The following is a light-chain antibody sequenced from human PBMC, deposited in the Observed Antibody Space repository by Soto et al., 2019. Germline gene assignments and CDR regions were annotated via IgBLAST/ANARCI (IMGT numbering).Light chain of an antibody. CDR3: SSYTTSSTWV. V-gene: IGLV2-14*01. CDR2: DVT. Sequence: QSALTQPASVSGSPGQSITISCTGTSSDVGGYNYVSWYQQHPGKVPKLMIYDVTNRPSGVSSRFSGSKSGNTASLTISGLQAEDEADYYCSSYTTSSTWVFGGGTKVTVL. CDR1: SSDVGGYNY. J-gene: IGLJ3*02.